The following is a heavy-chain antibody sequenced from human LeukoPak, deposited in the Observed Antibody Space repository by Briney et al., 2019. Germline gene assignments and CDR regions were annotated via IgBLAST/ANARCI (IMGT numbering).Heavy chain of an antibody. D-gene: IGHD3-10*01. J-gene: IGHJ5*02. CDR2: VYFNGYT. CDR3: ARQGGDSMVRGVIRDWFDP. Sequence: PSETLSLTCTVSDASITSSLYYWGWIRQTPGKGLEWIGSVYFNGYTYYNPSLKSRLAISADTSKNQFSLRLNSVTAADTALYHCARQGGDSMVRGVIRDWFDPWGQGTLVTVSS. V-gene: IGHV4-39*01. CDR1: DASITSSLYY.